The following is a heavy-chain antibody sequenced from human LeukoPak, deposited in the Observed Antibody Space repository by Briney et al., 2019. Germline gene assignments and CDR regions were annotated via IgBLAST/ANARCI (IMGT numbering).Heavy chain of an antibody. CDR3: ISDRNY. CDR2: VYPGATT. J-gene: IGHJ4*02. CDR1: GGSLSYPGYS. V-gene: IGHV4-31*03. Sequence: PSETVSLTCSVSGGSLSYPGYSWSWIRQQSGRGLEWIRYVYPGATTSYNTSLRSRVTISADTSKNQFYLQLTSVTAAATAVYYCISDRNYWGRGMLVTVSS.